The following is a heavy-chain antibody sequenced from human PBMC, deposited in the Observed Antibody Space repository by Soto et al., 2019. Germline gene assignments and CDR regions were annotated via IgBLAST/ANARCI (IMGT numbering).Heavy chain of an antibody. D-gene: IGHD1-1*01. Sequence: QLQLQESGSGLVRPSQTLSLTCAVSGGSISSGGYSWNWIRQPPGKGLEWIGYIYHSGSTLYNPSLKSRVTIAVDKAKNQLARKLSSVTAADTAVYYCARDQLEGNWFDPWGQGTLVTVSS. CDR3: ARDQLEGNWFDP. CDR1: GGSISSGGYS. CDR2: IYHSGST. V-gene: IGHV4-30-2*01. J-gene: IGHJ5*02.